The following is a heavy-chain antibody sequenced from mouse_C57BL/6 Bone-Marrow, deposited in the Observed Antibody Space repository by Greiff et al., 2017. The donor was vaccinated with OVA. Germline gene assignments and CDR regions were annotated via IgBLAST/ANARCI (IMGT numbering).Heavy chain of an antibody. D-gene: IGHD2-3*01. Sequence: VQLQQSGAELVRPGASVTLSCKASGYTFTDYEMHWVKQTPVHGLEWIGAIDPDTGGTAYNQKFKGKAILTADKSSSTDYMELRSLTSEDSAVDYWTRWGYCPLDYWGKGTTLTVSS. J-gene: IGHJ2*01. CDR1: GYTFTDYE. V-gene: IGHV1-15*01. CDR2: IDPDTGGT. CDR3: TRWGYCPLDY.